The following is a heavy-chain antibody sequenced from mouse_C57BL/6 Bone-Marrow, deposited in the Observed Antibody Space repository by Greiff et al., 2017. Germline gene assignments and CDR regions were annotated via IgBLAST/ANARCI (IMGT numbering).Heavy chain of an antibody. CDR2: IYPGNSDT. J-gene: IGHJ1*03. D-gene: IGHD1-1*01. V-gene: IGHV1-5*01. Sequence: DVHLVESGTVLARPGASVKMSCKTSGYTFTSYWMHWVKQRPGQGLEWIGAIYPGNSDTSYNQKFKGKAKLTAVTSASTAYMELSSLTNEDSAVYYCTSSSNYGSSHWYFDVWGTGTTVTVSS. CDR1: GYTFTSYW. CDR3: TSSSNYGSSHWYFDV.